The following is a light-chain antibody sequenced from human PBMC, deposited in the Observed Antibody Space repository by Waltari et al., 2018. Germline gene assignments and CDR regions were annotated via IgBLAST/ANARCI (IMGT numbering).Light chain of an antibody. Sequence: DIQMTQSPSSLSAFVGDRVTITCRASESISSYLNWYQQKPGKAPKLLIYAASSLQSGVPSRFSGSGSGTDFTLSISSLQPEDFASYYCQQSFNTPWTFGQGTKVEIK. V-gene: IGKV1-39*01. CDR3: QQSFNTPWT. CDR2: AAS. J-gene: IGKJ1*01. CDR1: ESISSY.